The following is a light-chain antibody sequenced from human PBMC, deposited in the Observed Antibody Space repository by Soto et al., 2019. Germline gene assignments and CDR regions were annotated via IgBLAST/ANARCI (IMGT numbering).Light chain of an antibody. J-gene: IGKJ2*01. Sequence: EIALTQSPATRSLSPGERATLSCRASQSVSSNLAWYQQKPGQAPRLLIYDASTRATVIPARFSGSGSGTEFTLTISSLQSEDFAVYYCQQYESWPPYTFGQGTKLEI. CDR3: QQYESWPPYT. CDR1: QSVSSN. V-gene: IGKV3-15*01. CDR2: DAS.